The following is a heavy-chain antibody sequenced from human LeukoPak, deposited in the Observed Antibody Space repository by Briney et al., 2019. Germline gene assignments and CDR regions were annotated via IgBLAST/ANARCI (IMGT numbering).Heavy chain of an antibody. CDR2: INHSGST. CDR1: GESFSGYY. J-gene: IGHJ6*03. D-gene: IGHD2/OR15-2a*01. CDR3: AYSPYLDEVYYYMDV. Sequence: SETLSLTCAVYGESFSGYYWSWIRQPPGKGLEWIGEINHSGSTNYNPSLKSRVTISKDKSKNEFSLKLTSMTAADTAVYYCAYSPYLDEVYYYMDVWGKGATVTVSS. V-gene: IGHV4-34*01.